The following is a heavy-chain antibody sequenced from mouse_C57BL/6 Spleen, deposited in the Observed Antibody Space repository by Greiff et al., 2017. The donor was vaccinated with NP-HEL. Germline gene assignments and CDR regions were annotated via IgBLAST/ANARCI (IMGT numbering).Heavy chain of an antibody. CDR2: SRNKANDYTT. CDR1: GFTFSDFY. J-gene: IGHJ4*01. D-gene: IGHD2-1*01. Sequence: EVNVVESGGGLVQSGRSLRLSCATSGFTFSDFYMEWVRQAPGKGLEWIAASRNKANDYTTEYSASVKGRFIVSRDTSQSILYLQMNALRAEDTAIYYCARVGIYYGNYDYAMDYWGQGTSVTVSS. CDR3: ARVGIYYGNYDYAMDY. V-gene: IGHV7-1*01.